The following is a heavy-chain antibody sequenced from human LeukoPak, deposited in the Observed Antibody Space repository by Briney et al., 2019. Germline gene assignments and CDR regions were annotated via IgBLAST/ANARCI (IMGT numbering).Heavy chain of an antibody. CDR3: ATDFFSQLRDY. J-gene: IGHJ4*02. CDR1: GYTFTSYD. Sequence: SVKVSCKASGYTFTSYDISWVRQAPGQGLEWMGGIMPMFGKTNYAQKFQGRVTTTADKATSTVYMELSSLRSEDTAVYYCATDFFSQLRDYWGQGTLVTVSS. CDR2: IMPMFGKT. D-gene: IGHD2-2*01. V-gene: IGHV1-69*06.